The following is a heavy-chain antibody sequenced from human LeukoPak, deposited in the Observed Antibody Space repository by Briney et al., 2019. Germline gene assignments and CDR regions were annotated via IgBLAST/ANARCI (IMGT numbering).Heavy chain of an antibody. CDR3: AKNGEQWLVEQFFDY. V-gene: IGHV3-30*18. J-gene: IGHJ4*02. D-gene: IGHD6-19*01. Sequence: GGSLRLSSAASRFTLSNYGMHWVRQAPGKGLEWVAIISYHGTNKYYAHSVKGRFTISRDNSNKTLYLQMNSLRADDTAVYYCAKNGEQWLVEQFFDYWGQGTLVTVSS. CDR2: ISYHGTNK. CDR1: RFTLSNYG.